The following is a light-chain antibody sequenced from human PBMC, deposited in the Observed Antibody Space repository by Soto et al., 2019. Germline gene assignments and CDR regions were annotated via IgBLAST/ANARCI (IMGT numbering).Light chain of an antibody. J-gene: IGKJ4*01. V-gene: IGKV3-11*01. CDR1: RSVSNH. CDR3: QQRSLWPLT. CDR2: DAS. Sequence: EVVLTQSPSTLSLSPGERATLSCRATRSVSNHLAWYQHRPGQAPRLLIYDASNRATDIPARFSGSGSGTDFTLTISSLEPEDSAVYYCQQRSLWPLTFGGGTKVDIK.